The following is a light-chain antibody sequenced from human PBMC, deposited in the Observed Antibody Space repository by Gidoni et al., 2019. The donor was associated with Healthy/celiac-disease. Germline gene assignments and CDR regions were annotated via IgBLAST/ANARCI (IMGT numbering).Light chain of an antibody. CDR3: QQSYRTPRT. CDR1: QSISSY. J-gene: IGKJ1*01. Sequence: ETPMTQSPSSLSASVGDRVTITCRASQSISSYLNWYKQKPGKAPKLLIYAASSLQCGVPSRLSGSGSGTDFTLTISSLQPEDFATYYCQQSYRTPRTFGQGTKVEIK. CDR2: AAS. V-gene: IGKV1-39*01.